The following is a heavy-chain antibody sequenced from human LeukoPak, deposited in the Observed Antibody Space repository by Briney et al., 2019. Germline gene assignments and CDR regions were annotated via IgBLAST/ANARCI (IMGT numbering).Heavy chain of an antibody. CDR3: AKDPMVGATRGDNWFDP. D-gene: IGHD1-26*01. Sequence: PGGSLRLSCAASGFTFSSYAMSWVRQAPGKGLEWVSAISGSGGSTYYADSVKGRFTISRDNSKNTLYLQMNSLRAEDTAVYYCAKDPMVGATRGDNWFDPWGQGTLVTVSS. CDR2: ISGSGGST. CDR1: GFTFSSYA. V-gene: IGHV3-23*01. J-gene: IGHJ5*02.